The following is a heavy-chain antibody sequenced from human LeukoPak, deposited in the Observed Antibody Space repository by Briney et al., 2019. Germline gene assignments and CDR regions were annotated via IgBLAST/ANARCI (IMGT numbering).Heavy chain of an antibody. D-gene: IGHD3-22*01. CDR3: AKAYYDSSGYYNYFDY. CDR1: GFTFSNYA. J-gene: IGHJ4*02. CDR2: ISGSGGST. Sequence: GGSLRLSCAASGFTFSNYAMSWVRQAPGRGLEWVSSISGSGGSTLYADSVKGRFTISRDNSKNTLYLHMNSLRAEDTAVYYCAKAYYDSSGYYNYFDYWGQGTLVTVSS. V-gene: IGHV3-23*01.